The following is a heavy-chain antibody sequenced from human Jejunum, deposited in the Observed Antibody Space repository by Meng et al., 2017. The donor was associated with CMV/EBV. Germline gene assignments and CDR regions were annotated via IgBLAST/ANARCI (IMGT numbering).Heavy chain of an antibody. Sequence: TKYGISWVRQAPGQGLEWMGWISAYHGDTKYAQNLQGRVTITTDTSTNTANMELRSLRSDDTAVYYCARDLKGSGDSYRGGVFDYWGQGTLVTVSS. CDR1: TKYG. V-gene: IGHV1-18*01. CDR3: ARDLKGSGDSYRGGVFDY. J-gene: IGHJ4*02. CDR2: ISAYHGDT. D-gene: IGHD3-16*01.